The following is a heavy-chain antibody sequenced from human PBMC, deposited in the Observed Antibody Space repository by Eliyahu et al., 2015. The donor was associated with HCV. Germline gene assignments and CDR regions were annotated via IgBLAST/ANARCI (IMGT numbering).Heavy chain of an antibody. CDR2: ISSSSTYI. CDR3: ARDDYDILTGSYDAFDI. D-gene: IGHD3-9*01. J-gene: IGHJ3*02. CDR1: GFTFNXXR. V-gene: IGHV3-21*01. Sequence: EVQLVESGGGLVKPGGSLRLSCAASGFTFNXXRMNWVRQAPGKGLEWVSSISSSSTYISYADSVKGRFTISRDNAKNSLYLQMNSLRAEDTAVYYCARDDYDILTGSYDAFDIWGQGTMVTVSS.